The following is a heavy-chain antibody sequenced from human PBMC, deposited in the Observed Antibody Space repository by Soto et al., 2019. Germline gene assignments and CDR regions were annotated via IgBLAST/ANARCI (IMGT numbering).Heavy chain of an antibody. J-gene: IGHJ6*02. CDR2: IYYSGST. Sequence: SETLSLTCAVSGGSIRSSNWWSWVRQPPGKGLEWIGEIYYSGSTNYNPSLKSRVTISVDKSKNQFSLNLSSVTAADTAVYYCARVHRQLENYYYYYGMDVWGQGTTVTVSS. CDR3: ARVHRQLENYYYYYGMDV. V-gene: IGHV4-4*02. CDR1: GGSIRSSNW. D-gene: IGHD6-6*01.